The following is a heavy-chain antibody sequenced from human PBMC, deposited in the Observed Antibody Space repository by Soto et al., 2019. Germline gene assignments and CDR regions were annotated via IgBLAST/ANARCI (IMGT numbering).Heavy chain of an antibody. CDR3: AREWMIVGYDAFDI. CDR1: GFAVSNSY. D-gene: IGHD3-22*01. CDR2: LYAGGSI. J-gene: IGHJ3*02. V-gene: IGHV3-53*01. Sequence: PGGSLRLSCAVSGFAVSNSYMSWVRQAPGKGLEWVSFLYAGGSIFYTDSVKGRFTISRDLSKNTLYLQMNNLRAEDTAVYYCAREWMIVGYDAFDIWGQGTMVTVSS.